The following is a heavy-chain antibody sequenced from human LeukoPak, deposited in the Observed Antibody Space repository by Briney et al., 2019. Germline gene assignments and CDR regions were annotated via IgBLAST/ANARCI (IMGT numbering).Heavy chain of an antibody. D-gene: IGHD2-8*01. CDR1: GFIFSSYG. CDR3: AKDGLMRFFDY. J-gene: IGHJ4*02. Sequence: PGRSLRLSCAASGFIFSSYGMYWVRLAPGKGLEWVAVISNDGNNKQYADSVKGRFTISRDNSKNTLYLHMNSLRADDTAVYHCAKDGLMRFFDYWGQGTQVTVSS. CDR2: ISNDGNNK. V-gene: IGHV3-30*18.